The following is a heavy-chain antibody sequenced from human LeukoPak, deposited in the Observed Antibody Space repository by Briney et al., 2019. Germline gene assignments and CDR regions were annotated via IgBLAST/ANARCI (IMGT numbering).Heavy chain of an antibody. V-gene: IGHV3-66*04. CDR3: ARRAGGYSHPYDY. CDR2: IYSGGST. D-gene: IGHD4-23*01. CDR1: EFSVGSNY. J-gene: IGHJ4*02. Sequence: PGGSLRLSCAASEFSVGSNYTTWVRQAPGKGLEWVSLIYSGGSTYYADSVKGRFTISRDNAKNSLYLQMNSLRAEDTAVYYCARRAGGYSHPYDYWGQGILVTVSS.